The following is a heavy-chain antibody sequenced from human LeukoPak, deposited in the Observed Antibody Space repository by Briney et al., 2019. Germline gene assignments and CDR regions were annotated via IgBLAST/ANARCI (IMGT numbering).Heavy chain of an antibody. CDR2: IKQDGSEK. CDR3: AREDDWNYEDY. CDR1: GFTFSNYW. V-gene: IGHV3-7*01. J-gene: IGHJ4*02. Sequence: PGGSLRLSCAASGFTFSNYWMSWVRQAPGKGLEWVANIKQDGSEKNYVDSVKGRFTISRDNAKNSLHLQMNSLRAEDTAIYYCAREDDWNYEDYWGQGTLVTVSS. D-gene: IGHD1-7*01.